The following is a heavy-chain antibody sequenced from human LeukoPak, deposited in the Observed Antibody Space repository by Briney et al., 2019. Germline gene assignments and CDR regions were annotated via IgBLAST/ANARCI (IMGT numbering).Heavy chain of an antibody. V-gene: IGHV1-18*04. CDR1: GYTFTTYG. D-gene: IGHD6-19*01. J-gene: IGHJ4*02. CDR3: ARGIAVTREFDQ. CDR2: ISENKGNT. Sequence: ASVKVSCKASGYTFTTYGINWVRQAPGQGLEWMGWISENKGNTNHAQRFQGRVTMTIDTSTNTAYMELRSLRSDDTAVYYCARGIAVTREFDQWGQGTLVIVPS.